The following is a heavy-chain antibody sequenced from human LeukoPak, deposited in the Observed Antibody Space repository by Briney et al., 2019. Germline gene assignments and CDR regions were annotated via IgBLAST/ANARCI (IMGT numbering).Heavy chain of an antibody. J-gene: IGHJ5*02. CDR1: GFTFSSYG. CDR3: AKDRLVVPAASVWFDP. CDR2: IRYDGSNK. V-gene: IGHV3-30*02. Sequence: PGGSLRLSCAASGFTFSSYGMHWVRQAPGKGLEWVAFIRYDGSNKYYADSVKGRFTISRDNSKNTLYLQTNSLRAEDTAVYYCAKDRLVVPAASVWFDPWGQGTLVTVSS. D-gene: IGHD2-2*01.